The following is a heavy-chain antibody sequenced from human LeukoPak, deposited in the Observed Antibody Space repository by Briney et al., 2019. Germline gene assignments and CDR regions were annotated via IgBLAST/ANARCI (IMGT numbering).Heavy chain of an antibody. CDR3: ARSFLEYQLQDY. CDR1: GYTFTSYY. D-gene: IGHD2-2*01. CDR2: INPSGGST. J-gene: IGHJ4*02. Sequence: ASVKVSCKASGYTFTSYYMHWVRQAPGQGLEWMGIINPSGGSTSYAQKFQGRVTMTRDTSTSTVYMELSSLRSEDTAVYDSARSFLEYQLQDYWGQGTLVTVSS. V-gene: IGHV1-46*01.